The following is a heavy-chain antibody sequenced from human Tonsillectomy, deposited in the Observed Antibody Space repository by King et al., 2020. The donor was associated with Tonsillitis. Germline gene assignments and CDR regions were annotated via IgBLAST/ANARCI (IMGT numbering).Heavy chain of an antibody. CDR1: GYTFSNFG. CDR2: ISAYNGNT. V-gene: IGHV1-18*01. D-gene: IGHD3-22*01. Sequence: QLVQSGSEVKKPGASVKVSCKASGYTFSNFGITWVRQAPGQGLEWMGWISAYNGNTNYAQKVQGRITMTTDSSTSTVYMELRSLRSDDTAVYYCARDSWYGFDVSGYYYFDYWGQGTLVTVSS. J-gene: IGHJ4*02. CDR3: ARDSWYGFDVSGYYYFDY.